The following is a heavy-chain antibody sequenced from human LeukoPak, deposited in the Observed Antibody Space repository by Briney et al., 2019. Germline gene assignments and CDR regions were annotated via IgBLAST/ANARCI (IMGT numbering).Heavy chain of an antibody. Sequence: ASVKVSCKASGYTFTSFGISWVRQAPGQGPEWMGWISAYNGKTNYAQKLQGRVTTTTDTSTSTAYMELRSLRSDDTAVYYCARDTEGRLWDPLGFDYWGQGTLVTVSS. CDR2: ISAYNGKT. V-gene: IGHV1-18*01. J-gene: IGHJ4*02. CDR3: ARDTEGRLWDPLGFDY. CDR1: GYTFTSFG. D-gene: IGHD2-21*01.